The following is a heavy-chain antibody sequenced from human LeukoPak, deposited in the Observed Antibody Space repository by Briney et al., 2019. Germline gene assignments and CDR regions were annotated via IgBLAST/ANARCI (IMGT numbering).Heavy chain of an antibody. CDR1: GGSISSGDYY. Sequence: PSETLSLTCTVSGGSISSGDYYWSWIRQPPGKGLEWIGCIYYSGSTYYNPSLKSRVTISVDTSKNQFSLKLSSVTAADTAVYYCAREEEMTIPNYYYYYMDVWGKGTTVTVSS. V-gene: IGHV4-30-4*08. D-gene: IGHD3-3*01. CDR2: IYYSGST. J-gene: IGHJ6*03. CDR3: AREEEMTIPNYYYYYMDV.